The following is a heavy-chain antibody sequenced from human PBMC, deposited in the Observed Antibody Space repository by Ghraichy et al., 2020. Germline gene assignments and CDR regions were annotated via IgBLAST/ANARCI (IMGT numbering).Heavy chain of an antibody. D-gene: IGHD3-3*01. CDR2: MTNGGSTI. CDR3: ARDRWSGSTPLYFDL. Sequence: GGSLRLSCAASGFAFSGYHMTWVRQAPGKGLEWLSYMTNGGSTIDYADSMKGRFTISRDNAKNSLYLQMNSLRAEDTAVYYCARDRWSGSTPLYFDLWGRGTLVTVSS. CDR1: GFAFSGYH. J-gene: IGHJ2*01. V-gene: IGHV3-11*01.